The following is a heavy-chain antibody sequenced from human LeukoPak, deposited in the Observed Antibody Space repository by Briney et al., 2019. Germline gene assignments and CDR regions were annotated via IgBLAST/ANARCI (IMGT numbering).Heavy chain of an antibody. CDR1: GFTFRTYA. V-gene: IGHV3-64*01. J-gene: IGHJ6*03. CDR2: ISGNGRNT. CDR3: AKDPGYCSSTSCYGYMDV. D-gene: IGHD2-2*01. Sequence: PGGSLRLSCAASGFTFRTYAMQWVRQAPEKRPEYVSGISGNGRNTYYANSVEGRFTISRDNSKNTLYLQMGSLRAEDTAVYYCAKDPGYCSSTSCYGYMDVWGKGTTVTVSS.